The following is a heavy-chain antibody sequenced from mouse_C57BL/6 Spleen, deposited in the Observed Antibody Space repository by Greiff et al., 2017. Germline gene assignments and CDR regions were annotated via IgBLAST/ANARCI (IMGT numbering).Heavy chain of an antibody. CDR2: IDPSDSYT. CDR1: GYTFTSYW. D-gene: IGHD1-1*01. V-gene: IGHV1-50*01. Sequence: QVQLQQPGAELVKPGASVKLSCKASGYTFTSYWMQWVKQRPGQGLEWIGEIDPSDSYTNYNQKFKGKATLTVDKSSSTAYMQLSSLTSEDSAVYYCARRDYSYAIDYWGQGTSVTVSS. CDR3: ARRDYSYAIDY. J-gene: IGHJ4*01.